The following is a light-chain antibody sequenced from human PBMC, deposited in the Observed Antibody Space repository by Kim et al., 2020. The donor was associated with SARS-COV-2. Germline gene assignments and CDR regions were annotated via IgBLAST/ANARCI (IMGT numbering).Light chain of an antibody. CDR2: KAS. V-gene: IGKV1-5*03. Sequence: AWVGDSVTITCRASQSISDWLAWYQQKPGKAPNLLIYKASTLESGVPSRFSGSGSGTEFSLTISSLQPDDFATYYCQHYNSYPYTFGQGTKVDIK. J-gene: IGKJ2*01. CDR1: QSISDW. CDR3: QHYNSYPYT.